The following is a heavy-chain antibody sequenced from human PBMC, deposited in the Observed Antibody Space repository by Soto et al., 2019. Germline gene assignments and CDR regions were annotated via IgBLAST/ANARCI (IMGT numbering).Heavy chain of an antibody. CDR3: ARGFRWVAAAGTGAFDI. CDR1: GDSVSSNSAA. J-gene: IGHJ3*02. Sequence: QVQLQQSGPGLVKPSQTLSVTCAISGDSVSSNSAAWNWIRQSPSRGLEWLGRTYYRSKWYNDYAVSVKSRITINPDTSKNQFSLQLNSVTREDTAVYYCARGFRWVAAAGTGAFDIRGQGTMVTVSS. CDR2: TYYRSKWYN. D-gene: IGHD6-13*01. V-gene: IGHV6-1*01.